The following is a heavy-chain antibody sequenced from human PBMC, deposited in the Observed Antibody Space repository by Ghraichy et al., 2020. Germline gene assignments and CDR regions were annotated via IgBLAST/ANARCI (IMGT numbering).Heavy chain of an antibody. CDR1: GYTFTGYY. CDR2: INPNSGGT. V-gene: IGHV1-2*06. J-gene: IGHJ3*01. CDR3: ARDPGTFGSFNL. D-gene: IGHD3-10*01. Sequence: ASVKVSCKASGYTFTGYYIHWVRQAPGQGLEWMGRINPNSGGTNYAQNFQVRVTMTRDTSISTAYMELSRLISDDTAVYYCARDPGTFGSFNLWGQGKMVTVSS.